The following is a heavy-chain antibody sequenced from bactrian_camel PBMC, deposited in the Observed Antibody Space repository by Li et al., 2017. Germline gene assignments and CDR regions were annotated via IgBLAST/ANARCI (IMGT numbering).Heavy chain of an antibody. V-gene: IGHV3S33*01. Sequence: HVQLVESGGGSVEAGGSLRLSCTASKYPYKADYMAWFRQASGKEREGVAVINTQEPKVYYSWTADVKGRLTISKDNAKNTVNLQMNRLKPEDTGIYYCAQVCTLNWVPPLREPYWGQGTQVTVS. CDR3: AQVCTLNWVPPLREPY. D-gene: IGHD5*01. CDR1: KYPYKADY. J-gene: IGHJ4*01. CDR2: INTQEPKV.